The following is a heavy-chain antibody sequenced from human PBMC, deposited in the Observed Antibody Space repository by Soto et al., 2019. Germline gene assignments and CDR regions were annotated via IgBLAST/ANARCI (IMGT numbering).Heavy chain of an antibody. CDR1: GFTFSSYW. CDR2: IKQDGSEK. D-gene: IGHD2-2*01. J-gene: IGHJ6*02. V-gene: IGHV3-7*03. Sequence: QPGGSLRLSCAASGFTFSSYWMSWVRQAPGKGLEWVANIKQDGSEKYYVDSVKGRFTISRDNAKNSLYLQMNSLRAEDTAVYYCARDLVVVPAAQTYYYYYGMDVWGQGTTVTVSS. CDR3: ARDLVVVPAAQTYYYYYGMDV.